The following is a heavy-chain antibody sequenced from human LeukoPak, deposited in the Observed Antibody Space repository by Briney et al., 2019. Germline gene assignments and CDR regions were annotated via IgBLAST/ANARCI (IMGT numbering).Heavy chain of an antibody. CDR1: GFTFSGSA. CDR3: TSLDPASTRDMDV. CDR2: IRSKANSYAT. D-gene: IGHD3/OR15-3a*01. V-gene: IGHV3-73*01. Sequence: SGGSLRLSCAASGFTFSGSAMHWVRQASGKGLEWVGRIRSKANSYATAYAASVKGRFTISRDDSKNTAYLQMNSLKTEDTAVYYCTSLDPASTRDMDVWGKGTTVTVSS. J-gene: IGHJ6*03.